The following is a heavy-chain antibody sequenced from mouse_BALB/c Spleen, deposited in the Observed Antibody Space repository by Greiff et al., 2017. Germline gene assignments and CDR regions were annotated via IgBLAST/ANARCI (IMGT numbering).Heavy chain of an antibody. J-gene: IGHJ4*01. CDR2: INPYNDGT. CDR3: AREGKYEGYAMDY. D-gene: IGHD2-14*01. Sequence: VQLQQSGPELVKPGASVKMSCTASGYTFTSYVMHWVKQKPGQGLEWIGYINPYNDGTKYNEKFKGKATLTSDKSSSTAYMELSSLTSEDSAVYYCAREGKYEGYAMDYWGQGTSVTVSS. CDR1: GYTFTSYV. V-gene: IGHV1-14*01.